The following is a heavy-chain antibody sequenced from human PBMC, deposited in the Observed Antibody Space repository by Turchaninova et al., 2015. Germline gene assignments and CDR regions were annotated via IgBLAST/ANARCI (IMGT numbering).Heavy chain of an antibody. CDR3: AHRRRAGSYNWFDP. V-gene: IGHV2-5*02. Sequence: QITLKESGPTLVKPTQTLTLPCTFSGFSPSTSRGGVGWIRQPPGKDLAWLALIYCDDGNPYSPSLKSRLTITKDTSKNQVVLTMTNMDPVDTATYYCAHRRRAGSYNWFDPWGQGTLVTVSS. CDR2: IYCDDGN. CDR1: GFSPSTSRGG. J-gene: IGHJ5*02. D-gene: IGHD3-10*01.